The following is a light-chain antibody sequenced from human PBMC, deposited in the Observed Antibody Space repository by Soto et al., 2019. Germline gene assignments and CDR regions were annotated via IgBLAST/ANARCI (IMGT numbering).Light chain of an antibody. CDR3: QQYMRSVT. CDR2: GAS. J-gene: IGKJ1*01. CDR1: QSVDTTF. V-gene: IGKV3-20*01. Sequence: EIVLTQSPGSLSLSPGQRATLSCRASQSVDTTFFAWYQKKPGQAPRLLIYGASKRATGIPDRFSGSGSGKDFTLIISRLGPEDFAVYSCQQYMRSVTFGQGTKVEIK.